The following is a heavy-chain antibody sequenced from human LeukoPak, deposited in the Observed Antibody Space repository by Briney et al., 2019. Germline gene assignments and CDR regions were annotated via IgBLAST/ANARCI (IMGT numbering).Heavy chain of an antibody. D-gene: IGHD2-15*01. CDR1: GYSINNYW. V-gene: IGHV5-51*01. Sequence: GESLKISCKGSGYSINNYWIGWVRQMPGKGLEWMAIIYPADSDIRYSPSFQGQVTISADKSISTAYLQWSSLKASDTATYYCARQEYCSGGSCYTWFDPWGQGTLVIVSS. CDR2: IYPADSDI. CDR3: ARQEYCSGGSCYTWFDP. J-gene: IGHJ5*02.